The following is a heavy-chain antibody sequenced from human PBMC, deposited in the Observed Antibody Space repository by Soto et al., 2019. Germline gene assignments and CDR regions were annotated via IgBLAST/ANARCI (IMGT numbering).Heavy chain of an antibody. CDR3: VSRVPHGTYGAPYFQH. D-gene: IGHD1-26*01. V-gene: IGHV3-30*03. J-gene: IGHJ1*01. CDR2: ISSDGDNK. CDR1: GFTSDDHG. Sequence: VQLVESGGGLVQPGRSLRLSCAASGFTSDDHGMHWVRQAPGKGLEWVAVISSDGDNKYYPDSVKGRFTISRDNSKNTLYLQMNSLRAEDTAVYYCVSRVPHGTYGAPYFQHWGQGTLVTVSS.